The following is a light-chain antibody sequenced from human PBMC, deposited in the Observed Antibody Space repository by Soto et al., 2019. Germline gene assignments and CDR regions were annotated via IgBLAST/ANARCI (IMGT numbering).Light chain of an antibody. CDR1: SSDVGGYNY. CDR3: TSYTSSSPLV. V-gene: IGLV2-14*01. J-gene: IGLJ1*01. CDR2: EVV. Sequence: QSALTQPASVSGSPGQSITISCTGTSSDVGGYNYVSWYQHHPGKAPKLMIYEVVNRPSGVSNRFSGTKSGITYSLTISGLRAEDEADYYGTSYTSSSPLVFGTGTKLTVL.